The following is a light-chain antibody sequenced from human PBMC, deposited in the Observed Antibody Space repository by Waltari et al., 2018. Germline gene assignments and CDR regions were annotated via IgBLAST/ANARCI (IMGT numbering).Light chain of an antibody. CDR2: AAS. J-gene: IGKJ4*01. CDR3: QQLDTYPLT. CDR1: QDITNY. Sequence: IQLTQSPSSLSASVGARVTITCRASQDITNYLAWYQQEPGKPTKLLIYAASTLQSGVPSRFSGSQSGTDFTLTISTLQPEDFATYYCQQLDTYPLTFGGGTKVEIK. V-gene: IGKV1-9*01.